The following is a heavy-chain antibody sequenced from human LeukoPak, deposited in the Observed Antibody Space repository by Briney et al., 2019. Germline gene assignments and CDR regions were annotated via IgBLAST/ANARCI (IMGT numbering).Heavy chain of an antibody. CDR2: ISYDGSNK. Sequence: GGSLRLSCAASGFTFSSYGMHWVRQAPGKGLEWVAVISYDGSNKYYADSVKGRFTISRDNSKNTLYLQMNSLRAEDTAVYYCATDDSIAVAGADQLYYYGMDVWGQGTTVTVSS. D-gene: IGHD6-19*01. CDR1: GFTFSSYG. CDR3: ATDDSIAVAGADQLYYYGMDV. J-gene: IGHJ6*02. V-gene: IGHV3-30*03.